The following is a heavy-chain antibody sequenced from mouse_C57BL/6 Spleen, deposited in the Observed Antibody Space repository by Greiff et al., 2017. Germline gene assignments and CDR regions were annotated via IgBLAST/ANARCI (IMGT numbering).Heavy chain of an antibody. V-gene: IGHV5-17*01. CDR1: GFTFSDYG. Sequence: EVQLVESGGGLVKPGGSLKLSCAASGFTFSDYGMHWVRQAPGQGLEWVAYISSGSSTIYYADTVKGRFTISRDNAKNTLFLQLTSLRSEDTAMYYCEKNRVFDYWGQGTTRTVSS. J-gene: IGHJ2*01. CDR3: EKNRVFDY. CDR2: ISSGSSTI.